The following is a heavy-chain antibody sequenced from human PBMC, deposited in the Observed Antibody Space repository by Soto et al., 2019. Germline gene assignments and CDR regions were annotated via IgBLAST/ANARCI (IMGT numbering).Heavy chain of an antibody. CDR1: GGTFSSYA. CDR3: ARDLRFLEWSPKGPLDV. Sequence: SVKVSCKASGGTFSSYAISWVRQAPGQGLEWMGGIIPIFGTANYAQKFQGRVTITADESTSTAYMELSSLRSEDTAVYYCARDLRFLEWSPKGPLDVWGKGTTVTVSS. J-gene: IGHJ6*04. V-gene: IGHV1-69*13. D-gene: IGHD3-3*01. CDR2: IIPIFGTA.